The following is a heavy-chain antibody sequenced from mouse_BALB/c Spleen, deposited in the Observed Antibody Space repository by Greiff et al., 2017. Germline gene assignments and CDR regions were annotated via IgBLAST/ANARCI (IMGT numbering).Heavy chain of an antibody. Sequence: QVQLQQSGPGLVAPSQSLSITCTVSGFSLTSYGVHWVRQPPGKGLEWLGVIWAGGSTNYNSALMSRLSISKDNSKSQVFLKMNSLQTDDTAMYYCARAGGLRRDYFDYWGQGTTLTVSS. D-gene: IGHD2-2*01. J-gene: IGHJ2*01. V-gene: IGHV2-9*02. CDR2: IWAGGST. CDR3: ARAGGLRRDYFDY. CDR1: GFSLTSYG.